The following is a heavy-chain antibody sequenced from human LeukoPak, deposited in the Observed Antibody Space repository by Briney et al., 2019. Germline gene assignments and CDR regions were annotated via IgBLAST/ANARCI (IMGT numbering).Heavy chain of an antibody. CDR1: GFTFSSYS. Sequence: GGSLRLSCAASGFTFSSYSMNWVRQAPGKGLEWVSSISSSSSYIYYADSVKGRFTISRDNAKNSLYLQMNSLRAEDTAVYYCTTDSIQLWLPTAFDYWGQGTLVTVSS. CDR2: ISSSSSYI. J-gene: IGHJ4*02. D-gene: IGHD5-18*01. V-gene: IGHV3-21*03. CDR3: TTDSIQLWLPTAFDY.